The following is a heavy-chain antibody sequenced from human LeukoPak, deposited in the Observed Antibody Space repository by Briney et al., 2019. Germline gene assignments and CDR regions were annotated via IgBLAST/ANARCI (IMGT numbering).Heavy chain of an antibody. Sequence: SETLSLTCAVYGGSFSGYYRSWIRQPPGKGLEWIGEINHSGSTNYNPSLKSRVTISVDTSKNQFSLKLSSVAAADTAVYYCARHARGDYSFTFDIWGQGTMVTVSS. CDR3: ARHARGDYSFTFDI. CDR2: INHSGST. D-gene: IGHD2-21*02. J-gene: IGHJ3*02. CDR1: GGSFSGYY. V-gene: IGHV4-34*01.